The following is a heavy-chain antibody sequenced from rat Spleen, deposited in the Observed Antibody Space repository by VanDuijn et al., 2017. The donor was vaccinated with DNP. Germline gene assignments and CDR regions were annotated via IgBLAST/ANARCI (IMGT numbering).Heavy chain of an antibody. CDR1: GFTFSDYN. V-gene: IGHV5-7*01. CDR3: ARTDY. Sequence: EVQLVESGGGLVQPGRSLKLSCAASGFTFSDYNWAWVRQAPKKGLEWVATISYDGSSTFYRDSVKGRFTISRDNARTTRYLQMASLRSEDTSTYYWARTDYWGQGIKVTVSS. CDR2: ISYDGSST. J-gene: IGHJ2*01.